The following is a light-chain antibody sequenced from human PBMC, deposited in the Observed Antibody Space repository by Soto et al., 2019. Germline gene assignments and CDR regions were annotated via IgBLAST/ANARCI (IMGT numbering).Light chain of an antibody. CDR3: QVWDSSNDHVV. V-gene: IGLV3-21*04. Sequence: SYELTQPPSVSVAPGKTARITCGENNIGTKSVHWYQQKPGQAPVMVIYNDSDRPSGIPERFSGSNSGNTATLTISRVEAGDEADYYCQVWDSSNDHVVFGGGTKLTVL. J-gene: IGLJ2*01. CDR1: NIGTKS. CDR2: NDS.